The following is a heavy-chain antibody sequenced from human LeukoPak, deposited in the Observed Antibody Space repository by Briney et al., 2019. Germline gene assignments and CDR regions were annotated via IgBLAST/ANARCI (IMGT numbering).Heavy chain of an antibody. CDR2: ISGSGVST. V-gene: IGHV3-23*01. CDR1: GFTFSSYA. CDR3: AKESGYYHVSPFDY. D-gene: IGHD5-18*01. J-gene: IGHJ4*02. Sequence: PGASLRLSCAASGFTFSSYAMSWVRQAPGKGLEWVSDISGSGVSTYYADSVKGRFTISRDNSKNTLSLQMNSLRVADTAVYYCAKESGYYHVSPFDYWGQGTLVIVSS.